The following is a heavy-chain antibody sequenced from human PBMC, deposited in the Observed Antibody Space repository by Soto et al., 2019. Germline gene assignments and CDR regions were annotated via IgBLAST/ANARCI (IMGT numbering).Heavy chain of an antibody. CDR3: ARASIVATIWAGYYYHGMDV. D-gene: IGHD5-12*01. CDR2: IIPIFGTA. CDR1: GGTFSSYA. J-gene: IGHJ6*02. V-gene: IGHV1-69*13. Sequence: SVKVSCKASGGTFSSYAISWVRQAPGQGLEWMGGIIPIFGTANYAQKFQGRVTITADESTSTAYMELSSLRSEDTAVYYCARASIVATIWAGYYYHGMDVWGQGTTVTVSS.